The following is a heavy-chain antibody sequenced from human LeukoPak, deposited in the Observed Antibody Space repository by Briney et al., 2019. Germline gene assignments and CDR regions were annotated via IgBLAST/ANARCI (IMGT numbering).Heavy chain of an antibody. D-gene: IGHD2-21*01. J-gene: IGHJ4*02. V-gene: IGHV3-30*02. CDR2: IRYDGSNK. CDR3: ANRYCGGDCVNFDY. CDR1: GFTFSSYG. Sequence: GGSLRLSCAASGFTFSSYGMHWVRQAPGKGLEWVAYIRYDGSNKYYADSVKGRFTISRDNSKNTLYLQMNSLRAEETDLDYCANRYCGGDCVNFDYWGQGTLVTVSS.